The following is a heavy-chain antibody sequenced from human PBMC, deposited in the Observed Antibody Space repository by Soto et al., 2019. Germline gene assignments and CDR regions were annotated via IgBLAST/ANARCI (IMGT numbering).Heavy chain of an antibody. CDR1: GGSISSSSYY. CDR3: ARLETWYYYDSSGYYFDY. Sequence: PSETLSLTCTVSGGSISSSSYYWGWIRQPPGKGLEWIGSIYYSGSTYYNPSLKSRVTISVDTSKNQFSLKLSSVTAADTAVYYCARLETWYYYDSSGYYFDYWGQGTLVTVSS. CDR2: IYYSGST. J-gene: IGHJ4*02. V-gene: IGHV4-39*01. D-gene: IGHD3-22*01.